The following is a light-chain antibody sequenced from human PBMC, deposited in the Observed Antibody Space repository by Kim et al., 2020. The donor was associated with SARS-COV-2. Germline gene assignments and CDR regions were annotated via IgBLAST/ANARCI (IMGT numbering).Light chain of an antibody. CDR3: SSYTSRSTRV. CDR2: DVS. J-gene: IGLJ3*02. Sequence: SSLPLPSSFSFSPFPSITLSCTGTSSEVGGYNYVSWYQQHPGKAPKLMIYDVSKRPSGVSNRFSGSKSGNTASLTISGLQAEDEADYYCSSYTSRSTRVFGGWTQLTVL. V-gene: IGLV2-14*03. CDR1: SSEVGGYNY.